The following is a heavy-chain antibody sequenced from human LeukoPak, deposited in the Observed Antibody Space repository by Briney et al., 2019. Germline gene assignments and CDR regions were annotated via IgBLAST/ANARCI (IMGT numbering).Heavy chain of an antibody. V-gene: IGHV4-61*02. CDR1: GGSSSSGSYC. CDR2: IYTSGST. D-gene: IGHD7-27*01. CDR3: ARENWADYYYYYYMDV. Sequence: SQTLSLTCTGSGGSSSSGSYCWSWIRPPAGKGLKWIGRIYTSGSTNYNSSLKSRVTISVDTSKNQFSLKLSSVTAADTAVYYCARENWADYYYYYYMDVWGKGTTVTISS. J-gene: IGHJ6*03.